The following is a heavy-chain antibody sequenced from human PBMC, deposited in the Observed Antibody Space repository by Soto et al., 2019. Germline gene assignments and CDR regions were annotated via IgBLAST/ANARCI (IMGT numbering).Heavy chain of an antibody. CDR1: GGSISSTTYY. CDR3: ARGYGDYGIDY. CDR2: IYYIGST. J-gene: IGHJ4*02. D-gene: IGHD4-17*01. Sequence: QLQLQESGPGLVKPSETLSLTCTVSGGSISSTTYYWGWIRQPPGKGLEWIGSIYYIGSTYYNPSLKSRLTISLDTSKNQCSLRLTSVTAADTAVYYCARGYGDYGIDYWGQGTLVTVSS. V-gene: IGHV4-39*01.